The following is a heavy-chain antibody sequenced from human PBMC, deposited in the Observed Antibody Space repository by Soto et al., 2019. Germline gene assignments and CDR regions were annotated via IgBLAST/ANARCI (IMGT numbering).Heavy chain of an antibody. J-gene: IGHJ3*02. CDR1: GFTFSSYG. D-gene: IGHD3-22*01. CDR3: ARDPGELYYYDFSGYYYGEALDI. Sequence: GVSLRLSWAASGFTFSSYGMHWVRQAPGKGLPWVAVIWYDGSNKYYADSVKGRFTISRDNSKNTLYLQMNSLRAEDTAVYYCARDPGELYYYDFSGYYYGEALDILGKGT. V-gene: IGHV3-33*01. CDR2: IWYDGSNK.